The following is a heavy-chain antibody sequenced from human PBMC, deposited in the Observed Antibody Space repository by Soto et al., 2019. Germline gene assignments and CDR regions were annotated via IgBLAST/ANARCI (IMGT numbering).Heavy chain of an antibody. CDR3: ARVTSMVRGVIDNWFDP. D-gene: IGHD3-10*01. J-gene: IGHJ5*02. CDR2: IIPMYGPA. Sequence: VKVSCKASGGTFSSYAIHWVRQAPGQGLEWMGGIIPMYGPAKYAQRFQGRVTVTADESTTTVYMELTSLTSQDTAVYYCARVTSMVRGVIDNWFDPWGHGTLVTVSS. CDR1: GGTFSSYA. V-gene: IGHV1-69*13.